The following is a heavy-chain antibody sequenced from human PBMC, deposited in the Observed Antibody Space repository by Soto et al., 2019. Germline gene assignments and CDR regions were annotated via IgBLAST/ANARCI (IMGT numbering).Heavy chain of an antibody. V-gene: IGHV1-3*01. CDR3: ASPPTLTGTTSENYYYYGMDV. CDR1: GYTFTSYA. Sequence: GASVKVSCKASGYTFTSYAMHWVRQAPGQRLEWMGWINAGNGNTKYSQKFQGRVTITRDTSASTAYMELSSLRSEDTAVYYCASPPTLTGTTSENYYYYGMDVWGQGTTVTVSS. D-gene: IGHD4-4*01. CDR2: INAGNGNT. J-gene: IGHJ6*02.